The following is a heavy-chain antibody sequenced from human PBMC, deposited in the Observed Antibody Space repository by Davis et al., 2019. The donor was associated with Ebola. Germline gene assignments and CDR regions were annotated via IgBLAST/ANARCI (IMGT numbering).Heavy chain of an antibody. V-gene: IGHV1-3*01. CDR2: INAGNGNT. J-gene: IGHJ4*02. CDR3: ARSRYYYDTRPQNFDY. CDR1: GYTFTSYA. D-gene: IGHD3-22*01. Sequence: ASVKVSCKASGYTFTSYAMHWVRQAPGQRLEWMGWINAGNGNTKYSQKFQGRVTITRDTSASTAYMELSSLRSEDTAVYYCARSRYYYDTRPQNFDYWGQGTLVTVSS.